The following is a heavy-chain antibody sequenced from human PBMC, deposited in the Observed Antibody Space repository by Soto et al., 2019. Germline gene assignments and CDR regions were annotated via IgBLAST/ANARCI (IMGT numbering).Heavy chain of an antibody. CDR1: GGSVSSGSYY. CDR3: ARVLTYYDFWSALYDAFDI. J-gene: IGHJ3*02. Sequence: SETLSLTCTVSGGSVSSGSYYWSWIRQPPGKGLEWIGYIYYSGSTNYNPSLKSRVTISVDTSKNQFSLKLSPVTAADTAVYYCARVLTYYDFWSALYDAFDIWGQGTMDTVSS. CDR2: IYYSGST. D-gene: IGHD3-3*01. V-gene: IGHV4-61*01.